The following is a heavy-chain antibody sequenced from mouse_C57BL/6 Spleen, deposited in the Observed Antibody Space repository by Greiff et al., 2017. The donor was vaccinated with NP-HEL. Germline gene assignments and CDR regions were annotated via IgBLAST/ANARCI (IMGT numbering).Heavy chain of an antibody. V-gene: IGHV1-15*01. CDR1: GYTFTDYE. D-gene: IGHD2-10*01. CDR3: TRTSYYPFAY. J-gene: IGHJ3*01. CDR2: IDPETGGT. Sequence: ESGAELVRPGASVTLSCKASGYTFTDYEMHWVKQTPVHGLEWIGAIDPETGGTAYNQKFKGKAILTADKSSSTAYMELRSLTSEDSAVYYCTRTSYYPFAYWGQGTLVTVSA.